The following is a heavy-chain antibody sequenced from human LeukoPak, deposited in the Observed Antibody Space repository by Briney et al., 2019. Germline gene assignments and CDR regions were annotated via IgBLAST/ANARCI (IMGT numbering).Heavy chain of an antibody. J-gene: IGHJ4*02. CDR2: ISSSGSTI. CDR1: GFTFSSYE. D-gene: IGHD1-26*01. V-gene: IGHV3-48*03. CDR3: AREVGATSY. Sequence: PGGSLRLSCAASGFTFSSYEMNWVRQAPGKGLEWVSYISSSGSTIYYAVSVKGRFTISRDNAKNSLYLQMNSLRAEDTAVYYCAREVGATSYWGQGTLVTVSS.